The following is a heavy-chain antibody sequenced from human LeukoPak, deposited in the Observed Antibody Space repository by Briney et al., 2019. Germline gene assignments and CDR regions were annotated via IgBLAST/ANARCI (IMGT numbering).Heavy chain of an antibody. V-gene: IGHV3-30*04. Sequence: GGSLRLSCAASGFTFSSYAMHWVRQAPGKGLAWVAVISYDGRNKYYADSVKGRFTISRDNSKSMLYLQMNSLRDEDTAVYYWATGDCGGDCYSSYFDYWGQGTLVTVSS. CDR3: ATGDCGGDCYSSYFDY. J-gene: IGHJ4*02. D-gene: IGHD2-21*02. CDR2: ISYDGRNK. CDR1: GFTFSSYA.